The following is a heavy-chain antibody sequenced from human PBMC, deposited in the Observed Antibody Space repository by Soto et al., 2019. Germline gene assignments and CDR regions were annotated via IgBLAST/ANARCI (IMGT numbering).Heavy chain of an antibody. CDR3: ARDGSHYDVDY. D-gene: IGHD4-4*01. J-gene: IGHJ4*02. Sequence: LVESGGGVAQPGRSLRLSCATSGFSFGPSGMHWVRQAPGKGLEWVAIIWNDGSTTYYADSVRDRFTISRDNSKNTFYLQMNSLRDEDTAVYYCARDGSHYDVDYWGQGTLVTVSS. CDR2: IWNDGSTT. V-gene: IGHV3-33*01. CDR1: GFSFGPSG.